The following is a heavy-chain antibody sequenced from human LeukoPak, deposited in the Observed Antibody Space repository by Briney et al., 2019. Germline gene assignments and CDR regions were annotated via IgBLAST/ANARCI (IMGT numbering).Heavy chain of an antibody. V-gene: IGHV3-21*01. Sequence: PGGSLRLSCAASGFTFTSYAMTWVRQAPGKGLEGVSSISSSSSYIYYADSVKGRFTISRDNAKNSLYLQMNSLRAEDTAVYYCASYTQWLPTSYYFDYWGQGTLVTVSS. CDR2: ISSSSSYI. D-gene: IGHD6-19*01. J-gene: IGHJ4*02. CDR3: ASYTQWLPTSYYFDY. CDR1: GFTFTSYA.